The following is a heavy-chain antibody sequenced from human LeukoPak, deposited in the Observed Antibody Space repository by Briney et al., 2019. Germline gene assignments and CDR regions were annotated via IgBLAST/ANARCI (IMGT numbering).Heavy chain of an antibody. J-gene: IGHJ5*02. CDR3: ARVPRIYYDSSGYPIPNSFDT. CDR1: GFAFSNYG. CDR2: ITGSGSTT. D-gene: IGHD3-22*01. V-gene: IGHV3-23*01. Sequence: GGSLRLSCAASGFAFSNYGMNWVRQAPGKGLEWVSGITGSGSTTYYADSVKGRFTISRDNAKDSLYLQMNSLRAGDTAVYYCARVPRIYYDSSGYPIPNSFDTWGQGTLVTVSS.